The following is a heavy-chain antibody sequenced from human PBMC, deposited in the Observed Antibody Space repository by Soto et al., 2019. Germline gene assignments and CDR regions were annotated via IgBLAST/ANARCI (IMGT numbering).Heavy chain of an antibody. CDR3: ASATTYGSNDNALPQYGGVPNWFDP. CDR2: IKQDGSEK. CDR1: GFTFSSYW. J-gene: IGHJ5*02. Sequence: LRLSCAASGFTFSSYWMSWVRQAPGKGLEWVANIKQDGSEKYYVDSVKGRFTISRDNAKNSLYLQMNSLRAEDTAVYYFASATTYGSNDNALPQYGGVPNWFDPWGQGTLVTVSS. V-gene: IGHV3-7*01. D-gene: IGHD3-10*01.